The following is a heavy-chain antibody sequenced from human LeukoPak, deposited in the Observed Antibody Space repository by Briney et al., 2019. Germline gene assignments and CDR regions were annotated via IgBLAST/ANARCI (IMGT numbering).Heavy chain of an antibody. CDR3: AISLSSGSYNPPDY. J-gene: IGHJ4*02. Sequence: PGGSLRLSCAASGFTFSDDSMTWMRQAPGKGLEWVSYISSNGNIIKYADSVKGRFVISRDNAKKSLYLEMDSLRAEDTAVYYCAISLSSGSYNPPDYWGQGTLVTVSS. D-gene: IGHD6-19*01. CDR1: GFTFSDDS. CDR2: ISSNGNII. V-gene: IGHV3-11*04.